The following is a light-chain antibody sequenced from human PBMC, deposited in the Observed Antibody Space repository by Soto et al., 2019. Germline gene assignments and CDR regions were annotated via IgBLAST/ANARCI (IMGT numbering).Light chain of an antibody. Sequence: QSVLTQPASVSGSPGQSITISCTGTSSDVGGYNYVSWYQQHPGKAPKLMIYDVSNRPSGVSNRFSGSKSGNTASLTISGLQAEDEADYYCSSSTSSSTRVLGGGTKLTVL. J-gene: IGLJ2*01. CDR3: SSSTSSSTRV. CDR2: DVS. CDR1: SSDVGGYNY. V-gene: IGLV2-14*01.